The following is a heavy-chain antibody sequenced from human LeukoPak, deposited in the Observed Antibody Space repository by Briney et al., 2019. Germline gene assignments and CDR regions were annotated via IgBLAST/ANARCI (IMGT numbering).Heavy chain of an antibody. CDR2: MNPNSGNT. D-gene: IGHD2-2*01. J-gene: IGHJ6*02. CDR1: GYTLSSYD. V-gene: IGHV1-8*01. CDR3: ARAPSPTSYGMDV. Sequence: ASVKVSCKASGYTLSSYDVNWVRQATGQGLEWMGWMNPNSGNTGYAQEFQGRVTMTRNTSISTAYMEVSGLRSEDTAVYYCARAPSPTSYGMDVWGQGTTVTVSS.